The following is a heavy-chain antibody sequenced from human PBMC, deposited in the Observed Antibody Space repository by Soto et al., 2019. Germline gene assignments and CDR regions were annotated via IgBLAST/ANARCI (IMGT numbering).Heavy chain of an antibody. D-gene: IGHD3-3*01. Sequence: ASETLSLTCTVSGGSISSGDYYWSWIRQPPGKGLEWIGYIYYSGSTYYNPSLKSRVTISVDTSKNQVSLTLSSVTASDTAVYYCARDYRNTVFWSGYYFYYYYGMEVWGQGTTFTVSS. V-gene: IGHV4-30-4*01. J-gene: IGHJ6*02. CDR1: GGSISSGDYY. CDR2: IYYSGST. CDR3: ARDYRNTVFWSGYYFYYYYGMEV.